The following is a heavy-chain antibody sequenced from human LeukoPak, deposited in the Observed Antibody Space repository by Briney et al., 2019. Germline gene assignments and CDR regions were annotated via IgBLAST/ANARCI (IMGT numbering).Heavy chain of an antibody. Sequence: SETLSLTCTVSGGSISSYYWSWIRQPPGKGLEWIGYIYTSGSTNHNPSLKSRVTISVDTSKNQFSLKLSSVTAADTAVYYCARHVSTSESENFDYWGQGTLVPVSS. D-gene: IGHD3-10*02. V-gene: IGHV4-4*09. CDR3: ARHVSTSESENFDY. CDR1: GGSISSYY. CDR2: IYTSGST. J-gene: IGHJ4*02.